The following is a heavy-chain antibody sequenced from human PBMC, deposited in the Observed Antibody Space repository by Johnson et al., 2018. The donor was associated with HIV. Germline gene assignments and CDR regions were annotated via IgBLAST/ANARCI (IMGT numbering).Heavy chain of an antibody. CDR2: IGTAGDT. CDR3: AKSTQATIARESGPYGAFDI. D-gene: IGHD3-10*01. J-gene: IGHJ3*02. CDR1: GFTFSSYD. V-gene: IGHV3-13*01. Sequence: VQLVESGGGLVQPGGSLRLSCAASGFTFSSYDMHWVRQATGKGLEWVSAIGTAGDTYYPGSVKGRFTISRENAKNSLYLQMNTLRAEDTAVYYCAKSTQATIARESGPYGAFDIWGQGTMVTVSS.